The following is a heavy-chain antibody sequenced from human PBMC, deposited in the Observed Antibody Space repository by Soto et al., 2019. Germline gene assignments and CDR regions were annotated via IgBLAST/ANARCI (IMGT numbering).Heavy chain of an antibody. CDR3: TTPTRDTIFGVVTFYYYYGMDV. D-gene: IGHD3-3*01. V-gene: IGHV3-15*07. CDR2: IKSKTDGGTT. Sequence: EVQLVESGGGLVKPGGSLRLSCAASGFTFSNAWMNWVRQAPGKGLEWVGRIKSKTDGGTTDYAAPVKGRFTISRDDSKNTLYLQMNSLKTEDTAVYYCTTPTRDTIFGVVTFYYYYGMDVWGQGTTVTVPS. J-gene: IGHJ6*02. CDR1: GFTFSNAW.